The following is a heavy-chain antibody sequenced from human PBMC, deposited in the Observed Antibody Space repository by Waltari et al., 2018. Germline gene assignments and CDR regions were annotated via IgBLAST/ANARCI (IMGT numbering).Heavy chain of an antibody. CDR2: IYYSGST. CDR1: GGSISSYY. D-gene: IGHD3-22*01. V-gene: IGHV4-59*01. J-gene: IGHJ4*02. Sequence: QVQLQESGPGLVKPSETLSLTSTAAGGSISSYYWSWLRQPPGKGLEWIGYIYYSGSTNYNPSLKSRVTISVDTSKNQFSLKLSSVTAADTAVYYCARGGRYYYDSSGLDYWGQGTLVTVSS. CDR3: ARGGRYYYDSSGLDY.